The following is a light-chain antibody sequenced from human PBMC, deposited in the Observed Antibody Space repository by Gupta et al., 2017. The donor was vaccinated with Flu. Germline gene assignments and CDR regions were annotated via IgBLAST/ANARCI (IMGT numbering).Light chain of an antibody. CDR1: QNVLYISNNKNY. Sequence: SRGERATINCKSSQNVLYISNNKNYLAWYQQKPGQPPKLLISWASTRESGVPDRFSGSGSGTDFTLTISSLQAEDVAVYYCQQDYSTPSTFGQGTSMEIK. CDR2: WAS. V-gene: IGKV4-1*01. CDR3: QQDYSTPST. J-gene: IGKJ1*01.